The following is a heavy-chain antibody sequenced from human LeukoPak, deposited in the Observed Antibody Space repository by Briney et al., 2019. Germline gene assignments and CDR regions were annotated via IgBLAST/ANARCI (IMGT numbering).Heavy chain of an antibody. V-gene: IGHV4-31*03. J-gene: IGHJ4*02. D-gene: IGHD6-19*01. CDR2: IYYSGST. CDR1: GGSISSGGYY. Sequence: SQTLSLTCTVSGGSISSGGYYWSWIRQHPGKGLEWIGYIYYSGSTYYNPSLKSRVIISVDTSKNQFSLKLSSVTAADTAVYHCAKGSNGWYVFESWGQGTLVTVSS. CDR3: AKGSNGWYVFES.